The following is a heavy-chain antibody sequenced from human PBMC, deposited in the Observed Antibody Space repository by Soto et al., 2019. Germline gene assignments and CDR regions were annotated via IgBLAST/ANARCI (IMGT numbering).Heavy chain of an antibody. CDR2: ISWNSGSI. CDR3: AKGKQWQYYFDY. D-gene: IGHD6-19*01. Sequence: PGGSLRLSCAASGFTFDDYAMHWVRQAPGKGLEWVSGISWNSGSIGYADSVKGRFTISRDNAKNSLYLQMNSLRAEDTALYYCAKGKQWQYYFDYWGQGTLVTVSS. CDR1: GFTFDDYA. V-gene: IGHV3-9*01. J-gene: IGHJ4*02.